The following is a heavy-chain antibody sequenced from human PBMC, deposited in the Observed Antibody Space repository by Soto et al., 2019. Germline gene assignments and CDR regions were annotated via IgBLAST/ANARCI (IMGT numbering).Heavy chain of an antibody. V-gene: IGHV1-24*01. CDR3: ATRDGYEASDY. Sequence: AGPVKVSCKVSGYTLTELSMHWVRQAPGKGLEWMGGFDPEDGETIYAQKFQGRVTMTEDTSTDTAYMELSSLRSEDTAVHYCATRDGYEASDYWGQGALLTVSS. CDR2: FDPEDGET. CDR1: GYTLTELS. D-gene: IGHD5-12*01. J-gene: IGHJ4*02.